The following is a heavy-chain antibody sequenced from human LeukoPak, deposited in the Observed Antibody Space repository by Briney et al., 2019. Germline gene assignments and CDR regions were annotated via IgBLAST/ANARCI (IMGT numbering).Heavy chain of an antibody. D-gene: IGHD3-10*01. CDR1: GFTFSSYA. V-gene: IGHV3-23*01. CDR2: ISGSGGST. J-gene: IGHJ4*02. Sequence: PGGSLRLSCAASGFTFSSYAMSWVRQAPGKGLEWASAISGSGGSTYYADSVEGRFTISRDNSKNTLYLQMNSLRAEDTAVYYCARDPRLRGFGELRVDYWGQGTLVTVSS. CDR3: ARDPRLRGFGELRVDY.